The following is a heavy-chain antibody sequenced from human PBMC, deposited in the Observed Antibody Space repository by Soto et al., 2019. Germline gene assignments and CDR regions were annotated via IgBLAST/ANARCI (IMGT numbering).Heavy chain of an antibody. CDR2: IFAGDSDT. Sequence: GESLKISCQASGYSFTTYWIGWVRQMPGKGPEWMGIIFAGDSDTIYSPSFQGQVTISADKSISTAYLQWSSLKASDTAMYYCARQGSSSSISWFDPWGQGTLVTVSS. CDR1: GYSFTTYW. CDR3: ARQGSSSSISWFDP. J-gene: IGHJ5*02. D-gene: IGHD6-6*01. V-gene: IGHV5-51*01.